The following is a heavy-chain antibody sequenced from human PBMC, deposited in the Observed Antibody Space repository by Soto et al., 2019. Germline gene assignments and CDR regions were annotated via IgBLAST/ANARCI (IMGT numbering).Heavy chain of an antibody. CDR3: ARHVPVAGYYYGMDV. D-gene: IGHD2-2*01. J-gene: IGHJ6*02. CDR1: GGTFSSYA. V-gene: IGHV1-69*05. CDR2: IIPIFGTA. Sequence: QVQLVQSGAEVKKPGSSVKVSCKASGGTFSSYAISWVRQAPGQGLEWMGGIIPIFGTANYAQKFQGRVTXTXAXSXXPAYMELSSLRSEDTAVYYCARHVPVAGYYYGMDVWGQGTTVTVSS.